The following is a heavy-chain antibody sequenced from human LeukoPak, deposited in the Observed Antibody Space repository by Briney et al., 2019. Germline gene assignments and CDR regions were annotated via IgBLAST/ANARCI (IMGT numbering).Heavy chain of an antibody. Sequence: SETLSLTCTVSGDSISSGSYYWTWIRQPAGKGLEWIGRIYTSGSTINNPSLKNTNYNPSLKSRLTMSVDRSKNQFSLKMTSVTAADTAMYYCARDTALWTFDIWGQGTMVTVSS. D-gene: IGHD2-21*02. V-gene: IGHV4-61*02. J-gene: IGHJ3*02. CDR1: GDSISSGSYY. CDR3: ARDTALWTFDI. CDR2: IYTSGSTINNPSLKNT.